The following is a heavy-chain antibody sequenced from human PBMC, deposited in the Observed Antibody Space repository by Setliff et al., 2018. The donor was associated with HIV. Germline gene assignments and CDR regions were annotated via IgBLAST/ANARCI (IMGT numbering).Heavy chain of an antibody. CDR2: IYRSGNT. V-gene: IGHV3-66*02. CDR3: AGSRGYFVQAG. CDR1: GLTVSNTY. J-gene: IGHJ4*02. D-gene: IGHD3-22*01. Sequence: GGSLRLSCAASGLTVSNTYMSWVRQAPGKGLEWVSLIYRSGNTYYADSVKGRFTISRDTSKNTLFLQMHGLRPEDTAVYYCAGSRGYFVQAGWGQGTLVTVSS.